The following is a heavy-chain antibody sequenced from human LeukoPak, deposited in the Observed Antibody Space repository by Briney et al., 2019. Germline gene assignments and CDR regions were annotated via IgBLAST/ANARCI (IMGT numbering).Heavy chain of an antibody. CDR2: IIRIFGTA. Sequence: SVKVSCKASGGTFSSYAISWVRQAPGQGLEWMGGIIRIFGTANYAQKFQGRVTITTDETTSTAYMELSSLRSEDTAVYYCARHSADYSGYYYYYMDVWGKGTTVTVSS. CDR3: ARHSADYSGYYYYYMDV. J-gene: IGHJ6*03. V-gene: IGHV1-69*05. D-gene: IGHD4-23*01. CDR1: GGTFSSYA.